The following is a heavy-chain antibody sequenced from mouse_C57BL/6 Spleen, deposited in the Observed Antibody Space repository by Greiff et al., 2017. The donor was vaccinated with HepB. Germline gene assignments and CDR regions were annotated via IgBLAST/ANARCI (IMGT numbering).Heavy chain of an antibody. CDR3: SLGGHYAMDY. Sequence: QVQLQQPGAELVRPGASVTLSCKASGYTFTDYEMHWVKQTPVHGLEWIGAIDPETGGTAYNQKFKGKAILTADKSSSTAYMELRSLTSEDSAVYYCSLGGHYAMDYWGQGTSVTVSS. CDR2: IDPETGGT. CDR1: GYTFTDYE. J-gene: IGHJ4*01. V-gene: IGHV1-15*01. D-gene: IGHD3-1*01.